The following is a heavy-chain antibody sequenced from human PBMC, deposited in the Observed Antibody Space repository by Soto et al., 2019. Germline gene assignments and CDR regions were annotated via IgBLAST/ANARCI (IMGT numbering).Heavy chain of an antibody. V-gene: IGHV4-34*01. CDR3: ARVAVPAAPSNYFDY. Sequence: SETLSLTCTVSGGSISSYYWSWIRQPPGKGLEWIGEINHSGSTNYNPSLKSRVTISVDTSKNQFSLKLSSVTAADTAVYYCARVAVPAAPSNYFDYWGQGTLVTVSS. CDR2: INHSGST. J-gene: IGHJ4*02. D-gene: IGHD2-2*01. CDR1: GGSISSYY.